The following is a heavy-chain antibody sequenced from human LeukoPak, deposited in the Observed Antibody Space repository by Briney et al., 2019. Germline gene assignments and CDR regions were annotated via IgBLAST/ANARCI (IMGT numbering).Heavy chain of an antibody. V-gene: IGHV3-48*02. CDR1: GFTFSSYS. Sequence: GGSLRLSCAASGFTFSSYSMNWVRQAPGKGLEWVSYISSSSSTIYYADSVKGRFTISRDNAKNSLYLQMNSLRDEDTAVYYCATEDPYSSGWSFDYWGQGTLVTVSS. CDR2: ISSSSSTI. J-gene: IGHJ4*02. CDR3: ATEDPYSSGWSFDY. D-gene: IGHD6-19*01.